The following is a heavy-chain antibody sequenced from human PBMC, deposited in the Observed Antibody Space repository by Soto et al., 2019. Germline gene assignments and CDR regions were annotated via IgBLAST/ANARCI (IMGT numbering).Heavy chain of an antibody. V-gene: IGHV3-53*02. CDR1: GFTVSNNF. CDR3: ARDGNGQRGSPH. J-gene: IGHJ4*02. Sequence: VQLVESGGGLIQAGGSLRLSCAVSGFTVSNNFMMWVRQAPGKGLEWGSVIYSGGSISYADSVKGRFTISRDGSMNMLYLQMNSLTAEDTAVYYCARDGNGQRGSPHWGQGTLVTVSS. D-gene: IGHD3-16*01. CDR2: IYSGGSI.